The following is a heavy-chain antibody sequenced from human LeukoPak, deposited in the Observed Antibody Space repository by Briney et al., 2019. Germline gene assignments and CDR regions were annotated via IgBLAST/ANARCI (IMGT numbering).Heavy chain of an antibody. CDR3: AIIYGSGSYPAFDI. V-gene: IGHV1-2*02. CDR1: GYTFTGYY. Sequence: APVKVSCKASGYTFTGYYMHWVRQAPGQGLEWMGWINPNSGGTNYAQKFQGRVTMTRDTSISTAYMELSRLRSDDTAVYYCAIIYGSGSYPAFDIWGQGTMVTVSS. D-gene: IGHD3-10*01. CDR2: INPNSGGT. J-gene: IGHJ3*02.